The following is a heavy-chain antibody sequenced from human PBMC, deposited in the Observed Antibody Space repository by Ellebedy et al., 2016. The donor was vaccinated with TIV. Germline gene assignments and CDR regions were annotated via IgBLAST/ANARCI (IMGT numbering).Heavy chain of an antibody. J-gene: IGHJ3*02. V-gene: IGHV3-48*04. CDR2: ISGSSSTI. CDR3: ARDWYAAAGIDAFNI. CDR1: GFTFSSYS. D-gene: IGHD6-13*01. Sequence: GGSLRLXXAASGFTFSSYSMNWVRQAPGMGLEWVSYISGSSSTIYYSDSVKGRFTISRDNAKNSLYLQMNSLRAEDTAVYYCARDWYAAAGIDAFNIWGQGTMVTVSS.